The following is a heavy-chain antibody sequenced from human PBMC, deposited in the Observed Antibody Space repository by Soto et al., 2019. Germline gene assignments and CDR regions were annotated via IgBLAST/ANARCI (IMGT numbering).Heavy chain of an antibody. Sequence: GGSLRLSCAASGFTFSSYGMHWVRQAPGKGLEWVAVISYDGSNKYYADSVKGRFTISRDNSENTLYLQMNSLRAEDTAVYYCAKELAITMVRPELDPWGQGTLVTVSS. D-gene: IGHD3-10*01. V-gene: IGHV3-30*18. CDR3: AKELAITMVRPELDP. J-gene: IGHJ5*02. CDR1: GFTFSSYG. CDR2: ISYDGSNK.